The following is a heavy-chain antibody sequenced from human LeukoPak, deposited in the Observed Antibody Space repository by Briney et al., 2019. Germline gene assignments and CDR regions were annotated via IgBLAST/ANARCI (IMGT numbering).Heavy chain of an antibody. V-gene: IGHV3-21*01. J-gene: IGHJ4*02. CDR2: ISSSSSSSSSYI. Sequence: GGSLRLSCAASGFTFSSYSMNWVRQAPGKGLEWVSSISSSSSSSSSYIYYADSVKGRFTISRDNSKNTFYLQMNSLRAEDTAVYYCASRFEWLSSFDYWGQGTLVTVSS. D-gene: IGHD3-3*01. CDR1: GFTFSSYS. CDR3: ASRFEWLSSFDY.